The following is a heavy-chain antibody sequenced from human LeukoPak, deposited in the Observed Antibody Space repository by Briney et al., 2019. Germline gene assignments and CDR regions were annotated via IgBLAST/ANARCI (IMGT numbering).Heavy chain of an antibody. V-gene: IGHV3-7*01. CDR2: IKQDGSEK. CDR3: ASHSLLIAVAGYYFDY. Sequence: GGSLRLSCAASGFTFSSYWMSWVRQAPGKGLEWVANIKQDGSEKYYVDSVKGRFTISRDNAKNSLYLQMNSLRAEDTAVYYCASHSLLIAVAGYYFDYWGQGTLVTVSS. CDR1: GFTFSSYW. D-gene: IGHD6-19*01. J-gene: IGHJ4*02.